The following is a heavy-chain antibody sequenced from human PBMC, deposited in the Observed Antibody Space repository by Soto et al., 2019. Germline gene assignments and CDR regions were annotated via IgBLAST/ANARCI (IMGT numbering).Heavy chain of an antibody. J-gene: IGHJ5*02. CDR1: GFTFSDYY. D-gene: IGHD3-3*01. V-gene: IGHV3-11*01. Sequence: GGSLRLSCAASGFTFSDYYMSWIRQAPGKGLEWVSYISSSGSTIYYADSVKGRFTISRDNAKNSLYLQMNSLRAEDTAVYYCARDLRAAANDGWSGPTGGFNWFDPWGQGTLDTVSS. CDR3: ARDLRAAANDGWSGPTGGFNWFDP. CDR2: ISSSGSTI.